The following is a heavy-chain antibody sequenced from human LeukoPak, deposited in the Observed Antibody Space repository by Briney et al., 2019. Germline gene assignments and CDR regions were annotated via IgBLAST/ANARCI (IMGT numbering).Heavy chain of an antibody. CDR3: ARDPRWDYYMDV. D-gene: IGHD5-24*01. CDR2: INSDGTST. Sequence: GGSLRLSCAASGFTFSRYWMHWVRQAPGKGLVWVSRINSDGTSTSYADSVKGRFTISRDNAKNTLYLQMNTLRVEDTAVYYCARDPRWDYYMDVWGNGTTVTISS. J-gene: IGHJ6*03. V-gene: IGHV3-74*01. CDR1: GFTFSRYW.